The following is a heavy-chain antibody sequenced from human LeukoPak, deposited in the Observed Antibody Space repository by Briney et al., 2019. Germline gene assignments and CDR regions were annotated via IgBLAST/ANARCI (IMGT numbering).Heavy chain of an antibody. CDR1: GFSFSDHY. Sequence: GGSLCLSCAASGFSFSDHYMEWVRQAPRKVMGWVGRTRNKANSYTREYAASVKGRFTISRDDSKDSLYLQMNSLKTEDTAVYYRARGSLMRDFWSGYGSGYYGLDVWGQGTTVTVSS. CDR3: ARGSLMRDFWSGYGSGYYGLDV. V-gene: IGHV3-72*01. CDR2: TRNKANSYTR. D-gene: IGHD3-3*01. J-gene: IGHJ6*02.